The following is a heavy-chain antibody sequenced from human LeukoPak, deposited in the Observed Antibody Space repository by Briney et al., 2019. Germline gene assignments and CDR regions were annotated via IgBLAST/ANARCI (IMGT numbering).Heavy chain of an antibody. V-gene: IGHV4-30-4*01. CDR2: IYYSGST. J-gene: IGHJ6*04. Sequence: PSQTLSLTCTVSGGSISSGDYYWSWIRQPPGKGLAWIGYIYYSGSTYYNPSLKSRVTISVDTSKNQFSLKLSSVTAADTAVYYCARALTGGSGTYYYYYGMDVWGKGTTVTVSS. CDR1: GGSISSGDYY. D-gene: IGHD3-10*01. CDR3: ARALTGGSGTYYYYYGMDV.